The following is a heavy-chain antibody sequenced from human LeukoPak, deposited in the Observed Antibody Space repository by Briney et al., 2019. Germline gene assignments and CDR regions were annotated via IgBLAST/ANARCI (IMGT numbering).Heavy chain of an antibody. Sequence: QPGGSLRLSCAASGFTFSSFSMAWVRQAPGKGLEWVSYISSSRTSIYYADSVKGRFTISRDNSKNTLYLQMNSLRAEDTAVYYCAKVMVAGSYYYYYYGMDVWGQGTTVTVSS. J-gene: IGHJ6*02. CDR3: AKVMVAGSYYYYYYGMDV. D-gene: IGHD6-19*01. V-gene: IGHV3-48*01. CDR2: ISSSRTSI. CDR1: GFTFSSFS.